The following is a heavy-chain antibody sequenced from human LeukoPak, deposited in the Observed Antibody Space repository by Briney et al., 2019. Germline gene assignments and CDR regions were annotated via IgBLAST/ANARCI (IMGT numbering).Heavy chain of an antibody. CDR3: ARIEMATSHFGY. V-gene: IGHV3-66*02. J-gene: IGHJ4*02. CDR1: GFTVSSNY. Sequence: GGSLRLSCAASGFTVSSNYMSWVRQAPGKGLEWVSVIYSGGSTYYADSVKGRFTISRDNSKNTLYLQMNSLRAEDTAVYYCARIEMATSHFGYWGQGTLVTVS. CDR2: IYSGGST. D-gene: IGHD5-24*01.